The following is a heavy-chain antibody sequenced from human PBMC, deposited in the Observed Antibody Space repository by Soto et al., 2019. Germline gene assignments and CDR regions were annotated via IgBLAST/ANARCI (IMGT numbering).Heavy chain of an antibody. D-gene: IGHD6-19*01. CDR2: IYYSGST. J-gene: IGHJ5*02. CDR1: GGSISSYY. CDR3: ARWRYSSGDWFDP. Sequence: SETLSLTCTVSGGSISSYYWSWIRQPPGKGLEWIGYIYYSGSTNYNPSLKSRVTISVDTSKNQFSLKLSSVTAADTAVYYCARWRYSSGDWFDPWGQGTLVTVSS. V-gene: IGHV4-59*08.